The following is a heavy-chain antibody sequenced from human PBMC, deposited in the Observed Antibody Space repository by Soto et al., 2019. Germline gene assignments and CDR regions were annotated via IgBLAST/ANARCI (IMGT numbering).Heavy chain of an antibody. CDR2: IYYSGST. CDR1: GGSISSGGYY. D-gene: IGHD5-12*01. CDR3: AREKGDIENWFDP. J-gene: IGHJ5*02. Sequence: QVQLQESGPGLVKPSQTLSLTCTVSGGSISSGGYYWSWIRQHPGKGLEWIGYIYYSGSTYYNPSLQSRVTISVDTSKNQFSLKLSSVTAADTAVYYCAREKGDIENWFDPWGQGTLVTVSS. V-gene: IGHV4-31*03.